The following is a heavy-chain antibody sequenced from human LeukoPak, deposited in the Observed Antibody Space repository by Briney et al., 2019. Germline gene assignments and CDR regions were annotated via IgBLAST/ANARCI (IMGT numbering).Heavy chain of an antibody. V-gene: IGHV1-18*01. CDR1: GYTFTSYG. J-gene: IGHJ4*02. CDR3: ARDRDDSSGYYRETLFDY. Sequence: ASVKVSCKASGYTFTSYGISWVRQAPGQGLEWMGWISAYNGNTNYAQKLQGRVTMTTDTSTSTAYMELRSLRSDDTAVYYCARDRDDSSGYYRETLFDYWGQGTLVTVSS. D-gene: IGHD3-22*01. CDR2: ISAYNGNT.